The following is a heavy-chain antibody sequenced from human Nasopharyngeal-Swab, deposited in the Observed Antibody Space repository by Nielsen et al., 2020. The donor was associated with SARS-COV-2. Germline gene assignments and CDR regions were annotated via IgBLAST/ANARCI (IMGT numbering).Heavy chain of an antibody. J-gene: IGHJ4*02. CDR2: INSAGEG. CDR1: GFSISSTF. CDR3: ATGACDY. V-gene: IGHV3-53*01. Sequence: GEPLKISCAVSGFSISSTFINWVRQAPGKGLEWISLINSAGEGVYGDSVKGRFTISRDTSKNTVSLQMNSLRAEDTAVYYCATGACDYWGQGALVTVSS.